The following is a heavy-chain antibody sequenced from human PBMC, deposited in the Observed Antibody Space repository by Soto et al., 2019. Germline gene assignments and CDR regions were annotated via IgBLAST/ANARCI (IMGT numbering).Heavy chain of an antibody. CDR2: INHSGST. Sequence: SETLSLTCAVYGGSFSGYYWSWIRQPPGKGLEWIGEINHSGSTNYNPSLKSRVTISVDTSKNQFSLKLSSVTAADTAVYYCARRAADICSGGSCYGGSDYYYYYMDVWGKGTTVTVSS. J-gene: IGHJ6*03. CDR3: ARRAADICSGGSCYGGSDYYYYYMDV. V-gene: IGHV4-34*01. CDR1: GGSFSGYY. D-gene: IGHD2-15*01.